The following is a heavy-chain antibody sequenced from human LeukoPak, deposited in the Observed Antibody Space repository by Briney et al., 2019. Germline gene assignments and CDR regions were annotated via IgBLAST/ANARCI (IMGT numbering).Heavy chain of an antibody. J-gene: IGHJ5*02. Sequence: SETLSLTCAVYGGSFSGYYWSWIRQPPGKGLEWIGEINHSGSTNYNPSLKSRVTISVDTSKNQFSLKLSSVTAADTAVYYCARGFGNPNWFDPWGQGTLATVSS. CDR2: INHSGST. CDR3: ARGFGNPNWFDP. D-gene: IGHD3-10*01. V-gene: IGHV4-34*01. CDR1: GGSFSGYY.